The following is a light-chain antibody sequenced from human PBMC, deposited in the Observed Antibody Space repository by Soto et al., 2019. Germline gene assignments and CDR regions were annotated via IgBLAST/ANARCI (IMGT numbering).Light chain of an antibody. Sequence: AIRLTQSPSSLSASTGDRVTITCRASQGISSYLAWYQQKPGKAPTLLIYAASTLQSGVPSRLSCSGSGTDLTLTISSLQSEDFATYYCQQYYSYPPEYTFGQGTKLEIK. CDR1: QGISSY. CDR2: AAS. CDR3: QQYYSYPPEYT. V-gene: IGKV1-8*01. J-gene: IGKJ2*01.